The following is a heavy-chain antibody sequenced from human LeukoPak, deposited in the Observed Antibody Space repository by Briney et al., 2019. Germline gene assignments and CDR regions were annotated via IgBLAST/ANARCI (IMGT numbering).Heavy chain of an antibody. CDR3: TTDGIVVITWFDY. V-gene: IGHV3-15*01. Sequence: NPGGSLRLSCAASGFTFSNAWMSWVRQAPGKGLEWVGRIKRKTDGGTTDYAAPVKGRFTISRDDSKNTLYLQMNSLKTEDTAVYYCTTDGIVVITWFDYWAQGTLVTVPS. D-gene: IGHD3-22*01. CDR2: IKRKTDGGTT. J-gene: IGHJ4*02. CDR1: GFTFSNAW.